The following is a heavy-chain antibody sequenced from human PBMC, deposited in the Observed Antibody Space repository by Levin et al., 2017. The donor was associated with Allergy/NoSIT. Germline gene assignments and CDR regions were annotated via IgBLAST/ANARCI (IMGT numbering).Heavy chain of an antibody. CDR2: ISWNSGSI. J-gene: IGHJ4*02. D-gene: IGHD6-19*01. CDR3: AKLDASSGWSRDYFDY. V-gene: IGHV3-9*01. Sequence: SLRLSCAASGLTFDDYAMHWVRQAPGKGLEWVSGISWNSGSIDYADSVKGRFTISRDNAKNSLYLQMNSLRAEDTALYYCAKLDASSGWSRDYFDYWGQGTLVTVSS. CDR1: GLTFDDYA.